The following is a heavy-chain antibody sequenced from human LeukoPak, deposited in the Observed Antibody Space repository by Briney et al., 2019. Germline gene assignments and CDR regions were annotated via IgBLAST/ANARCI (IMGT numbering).Heavy chain of an antibody. CDR3: ARGMSTSY. V-gene: IGHV3-7*04. CDR2: IKEDGSGR. Sequence: GGSLRLSCAASGFTFSSYWMSWARQAPGKGLEWVANIKEDGSGRYYVDPVKGRFTISRDNAKNSVYLQMNSLRGEDTAVYYCARGMSTSYWGQGTLVTVSS. D-gene: IGHD2-2*01. CDR1: GFTFSSYW. J-gene: IGHJ4*02.